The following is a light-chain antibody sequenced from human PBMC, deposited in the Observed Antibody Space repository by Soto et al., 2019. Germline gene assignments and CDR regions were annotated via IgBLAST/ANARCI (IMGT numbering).Light chain of an antibody. V-gene: IGKV3-20*01. Sequence: LTPSPLNLSLSPWARAALSCKASQTINRIYVAWYQQKPGQAPRFLIYRTSDRANGIPGRFSGSGSGTDFTLTISRLEPEDFAIYYCQQYGSSPITFGQGARLEIK. CDR1: QTINRIY. CDR3: QQYGSSPIT. J-gene: IGKJ5*01. CDR2: RTS.